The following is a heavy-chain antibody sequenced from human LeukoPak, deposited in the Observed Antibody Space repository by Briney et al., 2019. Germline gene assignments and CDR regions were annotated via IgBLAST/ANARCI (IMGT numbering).Heavy chain of an antibody. D-gene: IGHD3-9*01. CDR2: INPNSGGT. Sequence: ASVKVSCKASGYTFTGYYMHWVRQAPGQGLEWMGWINPNSGGTSYAQMFQGRVTMTRDTSVSTAYMELSRLRSDDTAVYYCARMSDILTGHYPQWFDPWGQGTLVTVSS. J-gene: IGHJ5*02. CDR1: GYTFTGYY. CDR3: ARMSDILTGHYPQWFDP. V-gene: IGHV1-2*02.